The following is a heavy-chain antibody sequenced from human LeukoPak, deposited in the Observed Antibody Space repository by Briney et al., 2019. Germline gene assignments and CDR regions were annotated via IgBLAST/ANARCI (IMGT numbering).Heavy chain of an antibody. CDR3: ARRRYYDGSGYLE. CDR1: GDSVSRSDSY. Sequence: PSETLSLTCSVSGDSVSRSDSYWDWIRQPPGKGLEWIGTIYYSGRTYYSPSLKSRVTMSVDPSNNQFSLNLRSATAADTALYYCARRRYYDGSGYLEWGQGTLLSVSS. CDR2: IYYSGRT. D-gene: IGHD3-22*01. V-gene: IGHV4-39*01. J-gene: IGHJ1*01.